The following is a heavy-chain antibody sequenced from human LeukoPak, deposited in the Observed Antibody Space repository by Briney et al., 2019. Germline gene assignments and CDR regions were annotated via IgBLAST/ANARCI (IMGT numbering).Heavy chain of an antibody. CDR2: IHTNGST. CDR3: ARTDFWSGYYYPLDS. D-gene: IGHD3-3*01. Sequence: SETLSLTCTVSGCSISTYQWSWIRQPPAKGLEGIGHIHTNGSTNYNPSLKSRVTMSVDTSKNQFSLTLNSVTAADTAVYYCARTDFWSGYYYPLDSWGQGTLVTVSS. CDR1: GCSISTYQ. J-gene: IGHJ4*02. V-gene: IGHV4-4*07.